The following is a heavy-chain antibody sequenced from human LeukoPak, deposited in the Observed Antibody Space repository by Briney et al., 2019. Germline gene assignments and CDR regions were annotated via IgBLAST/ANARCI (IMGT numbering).Heavy chain of an antibody. CDR3: AKDVAYYGSGSYYYYMDV. D-gene: IGHD3-10*01. Sequence: GGSLRLSCAASGFTFSSYGMHWVRQAPGKGLEWVAFIRYDGSNKYYADSVKGRFTISRDNSKDTLYLQMNSLRAEDTAVYYCAKDVAYYGSGSYYYYMDVWGKGTTVTIS. CDR2: IRYDGSNK. V-gene: IGHV3-30*02. J-gene: IGHJ6*03. CDR1: GFTFSSYG.